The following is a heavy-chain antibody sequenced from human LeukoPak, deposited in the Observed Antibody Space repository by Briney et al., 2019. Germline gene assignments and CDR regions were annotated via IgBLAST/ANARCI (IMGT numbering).Heavy chain of an antibody. CDR2: ISAYNGNT. CDR1: GYTFTSYG. D-gene: IGHD1-26*01. V-gene: IGHV1-18*01. Sequence: ASVKVSCKASGYTFTSYGISWVRQAPGQGLEWMGLISAYNGNTNYAQKLQGRVTMTTDTSTSPAYMELRSLRSDDTAVYYCARDRVVGATKSYYYYMDVWGKGTTVTVSS. J-gene: IGHJ6*03. CDR3: ARDRVVGATKSYYYYMDV.